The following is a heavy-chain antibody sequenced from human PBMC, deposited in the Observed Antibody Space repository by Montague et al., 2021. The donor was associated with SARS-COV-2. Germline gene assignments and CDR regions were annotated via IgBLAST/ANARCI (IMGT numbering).Heavy chain of an antibody. Sequence: SETLSLTCSVSVDSITNHSGSWIGQPPGKGLEWIGRMHFIGKTNLSLFFSIRLTISADTSKNQFSLKLTPVTAAATAIYFGARDRFDFGAGRQGTIDFWGQGTLVTVSS. CDR3: ARDRFDFGAGRQGTIDF. CDR1: VDSITNHS. V-gene: IGHV4-4*07. CDR2: MHFIGKT. D-gene: IGHD1/OR15-1a*01. J-gene: IGHJ4*02.